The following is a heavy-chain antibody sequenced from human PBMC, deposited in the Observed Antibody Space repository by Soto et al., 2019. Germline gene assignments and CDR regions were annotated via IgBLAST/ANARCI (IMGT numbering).Heavy chain of an antibody. Sequence: QVHLQESGPGLVKPSQTLSLTCDVSGVFIRDGGYYWSWLRQQPGKGLEFIGYIYYDGSTFYNPSLKSRLIMSVDTSKNQFSLNLTSVTAADTAVYYCARDGYATSGYEPFFDYWGQGILVTVST. CDR1: GVFIRDGGYY. CDR3: ARDGYATSGYEPFFDY. D-gene: IGHD3-22*01. J-gene: IGHJ4*02. CDR2: IYYDGST. V-gene: IGHV4-31*11.